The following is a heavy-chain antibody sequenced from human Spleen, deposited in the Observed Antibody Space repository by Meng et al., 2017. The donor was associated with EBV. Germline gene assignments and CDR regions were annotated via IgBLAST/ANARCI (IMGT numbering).Heavy chain of an antibody. D-gene: IGHD2/OR15-2a*01. CDR1: GGSFNDYY. V-gene: IGHV4-34*01. CDR3: ARAGSFLGIIDS. J-gene: IGHJ5*01. Sequence: QVQPQQWGAGLVKPSETLSRTCAVYGGSFNDYYWTWIRQPPGKGLEWIGEINHSGITNYNPSLKSRVTISVDTSKNQFSLKLSSVTAADTAVYYCARAGSFLGIIDSWGQGTLVTVSS. CDR2: INHSGIT.